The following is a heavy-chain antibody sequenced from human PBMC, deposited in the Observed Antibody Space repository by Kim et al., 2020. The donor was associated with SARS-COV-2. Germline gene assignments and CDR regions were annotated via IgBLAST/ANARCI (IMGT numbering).Heavy chain of an antibody. Sequence: SETLSLTCAVYGGSFSGYYWSWIRQPPGKGLEWIGEINHSGSTNYNPSLKSRVTISVDTSKNQFSLKLSSVTAADTAVYYCARGPPYYDILTEGDYFDYWGQGTLVTVSS. CDR3: ARGPPYYDILTEGDYFDY. V-gene: IGHV4-34*01. CDR2: INHSGST. J-gene: IGHJ4*02. D-gene: IGHD3-9*01. CDR1: GGSFSGYY.